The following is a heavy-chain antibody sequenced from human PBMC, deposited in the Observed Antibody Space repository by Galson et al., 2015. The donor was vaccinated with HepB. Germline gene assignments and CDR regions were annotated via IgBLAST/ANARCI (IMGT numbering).Heavy chain of an antibody. V-gene: IGHV1-69-2*01. J-gene: IGHJ5*02. D-gene: IGHD1-1*01. CDR1: GYAFTDYH. CDR2: LDSDDGET. Sequence: VKVSCKVSGYAFTDYHMQWVRQAPGKGLEWMGLLDSDDGETIYAEKFQGRVTTTADTSTDTASMELSSLRSEDTAFYYCATLGTELSNPLRNNLDPWGQGTLVTVSS. CDR3: ATLGTELSNPLRNNLDP.